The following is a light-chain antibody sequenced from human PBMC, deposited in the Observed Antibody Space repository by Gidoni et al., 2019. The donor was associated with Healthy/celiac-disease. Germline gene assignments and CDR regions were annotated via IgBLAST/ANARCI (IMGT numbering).Light chain of an antibody. V-gene: IGKV4-1*01. CDR1: ESVLSSSNNKNY. CDR2: WAS. J-gene: IGKJ4*01. Sequence: EIVLTQSPYSLAVSLGERATINCKSSESVLSSSNNKNYLAWYQQKPGQPPKLLIYWASTRVSGVPDRFSGSGSGTDFTLTISSLQAEDVAVYYCQQYYSTPLTFGGGTKVEIK. CDR3: QQYYSTPLT.